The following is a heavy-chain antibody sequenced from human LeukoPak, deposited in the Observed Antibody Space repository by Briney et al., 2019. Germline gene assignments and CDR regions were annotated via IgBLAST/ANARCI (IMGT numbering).Heavy chain of an antibody. J-gene: IGHJ6*03. V-gene: IGHV3-21*01. CDR1: GFTFSSYS. Sequence: GGSLRLSCAASGFTFSSYSMNWVRQAPGKGLEWVSSISSSSSYIYYADSVKGRFTISRDNAKNSLYLQMNSLRAEDTAVYYCARDGGPRDYYYMDVWGQGTLVTVSS. CDR3: ARDGGPRDYYYMDV. CDR2: ISSSSSYI. D-gene: IGHD3-16*01.